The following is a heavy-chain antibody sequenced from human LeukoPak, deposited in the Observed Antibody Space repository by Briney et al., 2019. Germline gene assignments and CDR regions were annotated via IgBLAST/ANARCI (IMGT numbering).Heavy chain of an antibody. CDR1: GFTFSSYA. CDR3: ARSYALHYFDY. J-gene: IGHJ4*02. D-gene: IGHD4-17*01. Sequence: GGSLRLSCAASGFTFSSYAMHWVRQAPGKGLEYVSAISSNGGSTYYANSVKGRFTISRGNSKNTLYLQMGSLRAEDMAVYYCARSYALHYFDYWGQGTLVTVSS. CDR2: ISSNGGST. V-gene: IGHV3-64*01.